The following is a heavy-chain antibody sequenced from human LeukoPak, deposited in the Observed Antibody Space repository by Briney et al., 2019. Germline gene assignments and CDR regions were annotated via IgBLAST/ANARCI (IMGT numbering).Heavy chain of an antibody. CDR1: GGTFSSYT. CDR2: IIPILGIA. J-gene: IGHJ1*01. V-gene: IGHV1-69*02. Sequence: TGGSLRLSCAASGGTFSSYTISWVRQAPGQGLEWMGRIIPILGIANYAQKFQGRVTITADKSTSTAYMELSSLRSEDTAVYYCARDIAARKVAYMDFQHWGQGTLVTVSS. CDR3: ARDIAARKVAYMDFQH. D-gene: IGHD6-6*01.